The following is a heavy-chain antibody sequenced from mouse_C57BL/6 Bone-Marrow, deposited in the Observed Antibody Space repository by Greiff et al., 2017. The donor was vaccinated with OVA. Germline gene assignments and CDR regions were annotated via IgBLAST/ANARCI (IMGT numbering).Heavy chain of an antibody. CDR2: IDPANGNT. V-gene: IGHV14-3*01. J-gene: IGHJ1*03. Sequence: VKLVESVAELVRPGASVKLSCTASGFNIKNTYMHWVKQRPEQGLEWIGRIDPANGNTKYAPKFQGKATITADTSSNTAYLQLSSLTSEDTAIYYCARTVGWDVRGYFDVWGTGTTVTVSS. CDR1: GFNIKNTY. CDR3: ARTVGWDVRGYFDV. D-gene: IGHD4-1*01.